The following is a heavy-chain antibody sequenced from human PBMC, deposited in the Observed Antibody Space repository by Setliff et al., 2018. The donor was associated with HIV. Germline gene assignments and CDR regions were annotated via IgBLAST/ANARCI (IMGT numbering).Heavy chain of an antibody. Sequence: VKVSCKASGYTFSSYGISWARQAPGQGLEWMGWISAYNGNTNYAQKLQGRVTMTTDTSTSTAYMELRSLRSDDTAVYYCARDTIVGATPVVGYWGQGTLVTVSS. CDR2: ISAYNGNT. J-gene: IGHJ4*02. CDR3: ARDTIVGATPVVGY. V-gene: IGHV1-18*01. CDR1: GYTFSSYG. D-gene: IGHD1-26*01.